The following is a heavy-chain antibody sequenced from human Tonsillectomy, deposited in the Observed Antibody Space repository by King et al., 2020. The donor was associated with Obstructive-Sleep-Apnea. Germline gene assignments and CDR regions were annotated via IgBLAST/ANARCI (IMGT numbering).Heavy chain of an antibody. D-gene: IGHD4-17*01. J-gene: IGHJ2*01. CDR2: LNWNGGIT. CDR1: GFTFDDYG. CDR3: ARRGAMTTDWYFDL. V-gene: IGHV3-20*04. Sequence: VQLVESGGGVVRPGGSLRLSCAASGFTFDDYGMSWVRQAPGKGLEFVSGLNWNGGITGYAGSVRGRFTIARDNAKNSLYLQMNSLGADDTAFYYCARRGAMTTDWYFDLWGRGTLVTVSS.